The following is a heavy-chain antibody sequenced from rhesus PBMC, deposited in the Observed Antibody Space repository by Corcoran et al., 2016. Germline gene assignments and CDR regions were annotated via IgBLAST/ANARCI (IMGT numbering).Heavy chain of an antibody. J-gene: IGHJ5-1*01. CDR1: GASISSNY. CDR3: TYQGYSKPRYNRFDV. D-gene: IGHD5-24*01. Sequence: QVQLQASGPGLVKPSETLPLTCAVSGASISSNYCSWIRPAPGKGLDGIGRIYGSGRSTDYNPSLESQVTISIDTSKNQCSLQLISVTSADTAVYYCTYQGYSKPRYNRFDVWGAGVLVTVSS. CDR2: IYGSGRST. V-gene: IGHV4S2*01.